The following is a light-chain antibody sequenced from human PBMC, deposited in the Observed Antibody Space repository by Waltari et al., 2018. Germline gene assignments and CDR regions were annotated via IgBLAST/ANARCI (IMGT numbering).Light chain of an antibody. CDR1: SGHSSNV. J-gene: IGLJ3*02. Sequence: QLVLTQSPSASASLGASVKLTCTLSSGHSSNVIAWLQQQPEKGPRYLMKVNSDGSHSKGDEIPERCSGSSSGAERYLTISSLQSEDEADYYCQTGGHGTWVFGGGTKLTVL. V-gene: IGLV4-69*01. CDR2: VNSDGSH. CDR3: QTGGHGTWV.